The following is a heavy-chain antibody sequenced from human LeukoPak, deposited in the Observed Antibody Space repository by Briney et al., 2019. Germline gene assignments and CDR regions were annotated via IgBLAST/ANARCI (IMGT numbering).Heavy chain of an antibody. CDR2: INPSGGST. CDR1: GYTFTSYY. CDR3: ASLPRWIGSGPGAFDI. D-gene: IGHD5-12*01. J-gene: IGHJ3*02. Sequence: ASVKVSCKASGYTFTSYYMHWVRQPPGQGLEWVGIINPSGGSTSYAQKFQGRVTMTRDTSTSTVYMELSSLRSEDTAVYYCASLPRWIGSGPGAFDIWGQGTMVTVSS. V-gene: IGHV1-46*01.